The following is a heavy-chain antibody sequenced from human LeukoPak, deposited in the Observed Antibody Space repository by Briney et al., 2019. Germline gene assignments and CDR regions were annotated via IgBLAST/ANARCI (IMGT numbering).Heavy chain of an antibody. V-gene: IGHV4-39*07. CDR2: IYYSGSA. J-gene: IGHJ6*03. D-gene: IGHD3-16*01. Sequence: SETLSLTCTVSGGSISSSSYYWGWIRQPPGKGLEWIGSIYYSGSAYYNPSLKSRVTISVDTSKNQFSLKLSSVAAADTAVYYCARAYVSYPDNYYYYYYMDVWGKGTTVTVSS. CDR3: ARAYVSYPDNYYYYYYMDV. CDR1: GGSISSSSYY.